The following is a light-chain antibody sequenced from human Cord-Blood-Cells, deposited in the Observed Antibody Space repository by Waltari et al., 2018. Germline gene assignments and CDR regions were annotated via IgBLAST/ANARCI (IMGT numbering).Light chain of an antibody. CDR1: SSDAGGYNY. J-gene: IGLJ1*01. Sequence: QSALTQPASVPGSPGQSLTIPCTRTSSDAGGYNYVSWYQQHPGKAPILMIYEVSKRPSGVSNRFSGSKSSNTASLTISGLQAEDEADYYCSSYTSSSTYVFGTGTKVTVL. CDR3: SSYTSSSTYV. V-gene: IGLV2-14*01. CDR2: EVS.